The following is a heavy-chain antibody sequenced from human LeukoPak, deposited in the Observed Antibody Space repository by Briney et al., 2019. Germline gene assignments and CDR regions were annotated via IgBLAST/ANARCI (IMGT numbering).Heavy chain of an antibody. CDR1: GFTFTSYG. V-gene: IGHV1-18*01. CDR2: ISAYNSNT. CDR3: AREQGSSSGGSFDY. D-gene: IGHD6-19*01. J-gene: IGHJ4*02. Sequence: GASVKLSCTASGFTFTSYGISWVRQAPGQGLEWMGWISAYNSNTNYAQNLQGRVTMTTDKSKSTAYMELRRLRTDDTAVYYCAREQGSSSGGSFDYWGQGTLVTVCS.